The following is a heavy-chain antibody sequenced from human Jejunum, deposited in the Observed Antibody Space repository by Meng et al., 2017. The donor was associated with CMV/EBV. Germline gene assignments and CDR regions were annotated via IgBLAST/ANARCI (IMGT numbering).Heavy chain of an antibody. J-gene: IGHJ4*02. CDR3: ARDYRRGDGSG. CDR1: GFPFTNYW. Sequence: CVVSGFPFTNYWRSWGRQAPGKGLEWVAQIKQDGSEKYYVDSVKGRFTISRDNAKNSLYLQMNSLRADDTAVYYCARDYRRGDGSGWGQGTLVTVSS. CDR2: IKQDGSEK. V-gene: IGHV3-7*01. D-gene: IGHD2-21*02.